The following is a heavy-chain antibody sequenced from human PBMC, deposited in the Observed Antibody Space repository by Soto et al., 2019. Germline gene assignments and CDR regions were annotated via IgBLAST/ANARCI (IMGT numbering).Heavy chain of an antibody. CDR2: INSNTGNP. CDR1: GYTFTSYA. CDR3: ARDSQVGGGDCYAHPPDFQH. Sequence: ASVKVSCKASGYTFTSYAMNWVRQAPGQGLEWMGWINSNTGNPTYAQGFTGRFVFSLDTSVSTAYLESCSLKAEDTAVYYCARDSQVGGGDCYAHPPDFQHWGKGTLVTVSS. D-gene: IGHD2-21*02. V-gene: IGHV7-4-1*01. J-gene: IGHJ1*01.